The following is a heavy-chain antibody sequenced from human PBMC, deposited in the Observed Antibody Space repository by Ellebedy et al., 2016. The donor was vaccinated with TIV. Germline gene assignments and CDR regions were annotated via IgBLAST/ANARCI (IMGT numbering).Heavy chain of an antibody. Sequence: GESLKISCEVSGFTVSNNYMTWVRQAPGKGLEWVSVIYSGGTTYYADSARGRFTISRDSSKNTLYLQMNSLRAEDTAVYYCARPSVSTGYYQFDFWGQGALVTVSS. J-gene: IGHJ4*02. CDR2: IYSGGTT. CDR1: GFTVSNNY. CDR3: ARPSVSTGYYQFDF. V-gene: IGHV3-66*04. D-gene: IGHD3-22*01.